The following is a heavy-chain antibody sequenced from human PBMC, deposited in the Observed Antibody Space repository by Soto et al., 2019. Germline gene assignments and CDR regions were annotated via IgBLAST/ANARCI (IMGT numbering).Heavy chain of an antibody. Sequence: PSETLSLTCTVSGGSISSYYWSWGRQPPGKGLEWIGYISYSGSTNYNPSLKSRVTISVDTSKNQFPLKLSSVTAADTAVYYCARSEYSSSWYLGYWYFDLWGRGTLVTVSS. CDR3: ARSEYSSSWYLGYWYFDL. V-gene: IGHV4-59*01. D-gene: IGHD6-13*01. CDR1: GGSISSYY. J-gene: IGHJ2*01. CDR2: ISYSGST.